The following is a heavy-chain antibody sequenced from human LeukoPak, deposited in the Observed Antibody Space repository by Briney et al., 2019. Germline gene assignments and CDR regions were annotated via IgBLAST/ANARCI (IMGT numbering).Heavy chain of an antibody. CDR2: INHSGST. CDR3: ARQRNYYGSGTLDY. D-gene: IGHD3-10*01. Sequence: SETLSLTCAVYGWSFSGYYWSWIRQPPRKGLEWVGEINHSGSTNYNPSLKSRVTISVDTSKNQFSLKLSSVTAADTAVYYCARQRNYYGSGTLDYWGEETLVTVSS. V-gene: IGHV4-34*01. CDR1: GWSFSGYY. J-gene: IGHJ4*02.